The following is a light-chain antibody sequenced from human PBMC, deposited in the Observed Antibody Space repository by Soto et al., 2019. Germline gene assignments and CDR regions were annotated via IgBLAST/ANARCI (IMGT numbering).Light chain of an antibody. Sequence: EFVETQSPGTLSLSQGEGATLSCRASHSVTSSYLAWYQQKPGQAPRLLIYDASNRATGIPARFSGSGSGTDFTLTISSLEPEDFAVYYCQQRSNWPITFGQGTRLGI. CDR3: QQRSNWPIT. CDR1: HSVTSSY. V-gene: IGKV3-11*01. J-gene: IGKJ5*01. CDR2: DAS.